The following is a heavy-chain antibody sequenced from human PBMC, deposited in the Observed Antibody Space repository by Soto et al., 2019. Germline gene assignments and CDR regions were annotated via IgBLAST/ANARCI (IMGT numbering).Heavy chain of an antibody. CDR3: ARWGEYCSGGSCYSGPPYSAFDI. J-gene: IGHJ3*02. CDR1: GYTFTSYD. V-gene: IGHV1-8*01. CDR2: MNPNSGNT. D-gene: IGHD2-15*01. Sequence: ASVKVSCKASGYTFTSYDVNWVRQATGQGLEWMGWMNPNSGNTGYAQKFQGRVTMTRNTSISTAYMELSSLRSEDTAVYYCARWGEYCSGGSCYSGPPYSAFDIWGQGTMVTVSS.